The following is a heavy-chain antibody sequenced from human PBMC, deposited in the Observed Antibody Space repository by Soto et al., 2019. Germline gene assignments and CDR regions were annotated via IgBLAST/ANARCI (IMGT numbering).Heavy chain of an antibody. CDR2: IYYSGST. D-gene: IGHD5-18*01. CDR1: GGSISSSSYY. CDR3: ARHLGSLYYSYGYFDYMDV. J-gene: IGHJ6*03. V-gene: IGHV4-39*01. Sequence: QLQLQESGPGLVKPSETLSLTCTVSGGSISSSSYYWGWIRQPPGKGLEWIGSIYYSGSTYYNPSLKSRVTISVDTSKNQFSLKLSSVTAADTAVYYCARHLGSLYYSYGYFDYMDVWGKGTTVTVSS.